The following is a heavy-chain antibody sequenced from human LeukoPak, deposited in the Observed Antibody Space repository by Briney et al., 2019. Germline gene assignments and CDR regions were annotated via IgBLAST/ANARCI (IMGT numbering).Heavy chain of an antibody. CDR2: IIPIFGTA. Sequence: TVKVSCKASGGTFSSYAISWVRQAPGQGLEWMGGIIPIFGTANYAQKFQGRVTITADESTSTAYMELSSLRSEDTAVYYCAKGDIAAAGYYYYYYMDVWGKGTTVTVSS. CDR1: GGTFSSYA. D-gene: IGHD6-13*01. V-gene: IGHV1-69*13. CDR3: AKGDIAAAGYYYYYYMDV. J-gene: IGHJ6*03.